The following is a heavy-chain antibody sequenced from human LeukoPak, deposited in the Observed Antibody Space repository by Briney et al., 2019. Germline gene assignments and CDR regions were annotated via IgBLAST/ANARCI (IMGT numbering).Heavy chain of an antibody. J-gene: IGHJ3*01. V-gene: IGHV3-7*01. CDR2: IKQDGSEK. Sequence: PGGSLSLSCAASGFTFSSYWMTWVGQAPGGGREGLANIKQDGSEKYYVDSVKGRFTISRDNAKNSLYLQMNSLRAEDTAVYYCARDEWGESSYYLWGQGTMVTVSS. D-gene: IGHD1-26*01. CDR1: GFTFSSYW. CDR3: ARDEWGESSYYL.